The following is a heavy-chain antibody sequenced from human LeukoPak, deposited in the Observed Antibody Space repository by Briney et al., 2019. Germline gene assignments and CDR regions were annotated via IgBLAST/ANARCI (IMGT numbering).Heavy chain of an antibody. J-gene: IGHJ4*02. CDR1: GYTFSNFD. CDR2: MNPESGNT. Sequence: GASVKVSCKASGYTFSNFDINWVRQATGQGPEWMGWMNPESGNTCYAQKFQGRVTMTRDSSKSTAYMELISLRFEDTAIYYCTRAIRHQLLSDYWGQGTLVTVSS. D-gene: IGHD2-2*01. V-gene: IGHV1-8*01. CDR3: TRAIRHQLLSDY.